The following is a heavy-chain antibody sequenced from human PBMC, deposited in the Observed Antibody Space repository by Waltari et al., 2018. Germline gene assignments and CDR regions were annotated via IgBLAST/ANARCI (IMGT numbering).Heavy chain of an antibody. CDR3: AKDRGYSSSWYGGYYYYGMDV. Sequence: EVQLLESGGGLVQPGGSLRLSCAASGFTFSSYALSWVRQAPGKGLEWVSAISGSGGITYYADSVKGRFTISRDNSKNTLYLQMNSLRAEDTAVYYCAKDRGYSSSWYGGYYYYGMDVWGQGTTVTVSS. CDR2: ISGSGGIT. D-gene: IGHD6-13*01. J-gene: IGHJ6*02. V-gene: IGHV3-23*01. CDR1: GFTFSSYA.